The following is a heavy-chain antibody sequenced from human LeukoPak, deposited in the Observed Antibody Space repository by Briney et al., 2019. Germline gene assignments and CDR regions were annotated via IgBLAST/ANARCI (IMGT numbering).Heavy chain of an antibody. V-gene: IGHV3-53*01. D-gene: IGHD2-2*01. CDR1: EFSVGSNY. Sequence: GGSLRLSCAASEFSVGSNYMTWVRQAPGKGLEWVSLIYSGGSTYYADSVKGRFTISRDNSKNTLYLQMNSLRAEDTAVYYCARAIVVIPAAIRYWGQGTLVTVSS. CDR3: ARAIVVIPAAIRY. J-gene: IGHJ4*02. CDR2: IYSGGST.